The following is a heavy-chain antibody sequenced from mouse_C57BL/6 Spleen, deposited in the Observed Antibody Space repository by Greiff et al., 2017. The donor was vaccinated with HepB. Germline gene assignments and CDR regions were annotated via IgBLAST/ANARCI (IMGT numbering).Heavy chain of an antibody. J-gene: IGHJ4*01. V-gene: IGHV1-80*01. CDR2: IYPGDGDT. CDR3: ARPNWVYAMDY. Sequence: VQLQQSGAELVKPGASVKISCKASGYAFSSYWMNWVKQRPGKGLEWIGQIYPGDGDTNYNGKFKGKATLTADKSSSTAYMQLSSLTSEDSAVYFCARPNWVYAMDYWGQGTSVTVSS. CDR1: GYAFSSYW. D-gene: IGHD4-1*02.